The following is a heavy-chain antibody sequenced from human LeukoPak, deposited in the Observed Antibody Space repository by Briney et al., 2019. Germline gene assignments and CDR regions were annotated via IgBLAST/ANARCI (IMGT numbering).Heavy chain of an antibody. CDR2: IKQDGSEK. Sequence: GGSLRLSCAASGFTFSSYWMSWVRQAPGKGLEWVANIKQDGSEKYYVDSVKGRFTISRDNAKNSLYLQMNSLSAEDTAVYYCARDHLYSSSPTDAFDIWGQGTMVTVSS. J-gene: IGHJ3*02. V-gene: IGHV3-7*01. CDR1: GFTFSSYW. CDR3: ARDHLYSSSPTDAFDI. D-gene: IGHD6-6*01.